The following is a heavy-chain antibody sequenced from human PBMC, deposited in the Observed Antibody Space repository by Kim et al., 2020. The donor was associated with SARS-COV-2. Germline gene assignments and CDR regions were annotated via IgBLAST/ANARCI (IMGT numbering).Heavy chain of an antibody. CDR3: ARHYYYDSSGYTAPI. J-gene: IGHJ3*02. D-gene: IGHD3-22*01. V-gene: IGHV4-39*01. Sequence: PSLKSRGTISVDTSKNQFSLKLGSVTAADTAVYYCARHYYYDSSGYTAPIWGQGTMVTVSS.